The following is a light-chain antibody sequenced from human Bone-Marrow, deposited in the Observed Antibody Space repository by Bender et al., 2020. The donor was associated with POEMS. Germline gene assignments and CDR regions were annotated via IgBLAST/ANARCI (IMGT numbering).Light chain of an antibody. Sequence: SYELTQPPSVSVSPGQTARITCSGDALPKQYAHWFQQKPGQAPVVVIYKDSERPSGIPERFSGSSSGTTVTLIISGVQAGDEADYYCQSSDSSDSYHVVFGGGTKLTVL. CDR1: ALPKQY. J-gene: IGLJ2*01. V-gene: IGLV3-25*03. CDR2: KDS. CDR3: QSSDSSDSYHVV.